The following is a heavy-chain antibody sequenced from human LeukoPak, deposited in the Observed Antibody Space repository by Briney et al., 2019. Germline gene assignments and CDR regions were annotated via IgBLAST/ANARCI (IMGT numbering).Heavy chain of an antibody. J-gene: IGHJ4*02. CDR3: ARLVTMVRGDYYFDY. Sequence: ASVKVSCKASGYTFTSYGISWVRQAPGQGLEWMGWISAYNGNTNYAQKLRGRVTMTTDTSTSTAYMELRSLRSDDTAVYYCARLVTMVRGDYYFDYWGQGTLVTVSS. D-gene: IGHD3-10*01. V-gene: IGHV1-18*01. CDR1: GYTFTSYG. CDR2: ISAYNGNT.